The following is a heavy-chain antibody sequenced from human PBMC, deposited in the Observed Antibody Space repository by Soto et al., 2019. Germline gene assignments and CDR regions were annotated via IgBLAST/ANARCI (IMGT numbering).Heavy chain of an antibody. CDR3: ARFMITFGGVIVRAVDY. J-gene: IGHJ4*02. Sequence: QITLKESGPTLVKPTQTLTLTCTFSGFSLSTSGVGVGWIRQPPGKALEWLALIYWDNDKRYGPSLKSRLTITKDTSKNQVVLTMTNMDPVDTATYYCARFMITFGGVIVRAVDYWGQGTLVTVSS. CDR1: GFSLSTSGVG. V-gene: IGHV2-5*05. D-gene: IGHD3-16*02. CDR2: IYWDNDK.